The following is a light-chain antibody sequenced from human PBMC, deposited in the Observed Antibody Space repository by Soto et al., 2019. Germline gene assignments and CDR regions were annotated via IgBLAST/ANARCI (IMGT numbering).Light chain of an antibody. V-gene: IGKV1-27*01. J-gene: IGKJ1*01. Sequence: DIQMTQSPSSLSASVGDRVTISCRMSQGISSYLAWYQQKPGKVPKLLIYAASTLQSGVPSRFSGSGSGTDFTLTISSLQPEDVATYYCQKYNSAPRTFGQGTKVDIK. CDR2: AAS. CDR1: QGISSY. CDR3: QKYNSAPRT.